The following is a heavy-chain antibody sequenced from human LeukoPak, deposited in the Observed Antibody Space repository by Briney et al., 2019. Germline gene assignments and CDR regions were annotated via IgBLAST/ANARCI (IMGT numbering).Heavy chain of an antibody. CDR3: TTDGTSDGLWY. V-gene: IGHV3-33*01. CDR1: GFTFRSYG. CDR2: IWYDGSKK. J-gene: IGHJ4*02. D-gene: IGHD2-21*01. Sequence: GGSLRLSCAASGFTFRSYGMHWVRQAPGKGLEWVAVIWYDGSKKYYGDSVKGRFTISRDNSKNTLYLQMNSLRAEDTAVYYCTTDGTSDGLWYWGQGTLATVSS.